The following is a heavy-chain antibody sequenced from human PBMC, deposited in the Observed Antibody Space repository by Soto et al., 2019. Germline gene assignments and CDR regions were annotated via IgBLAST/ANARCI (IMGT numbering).Heavy chain of an antibody. CDR3: ARVSRRYYYYGTDV. CDR1: GVSFSGYY. Sequence: SETLSLTCAVYGVSFSGYYWSWIRQPPGKGLEWIGEINHSGSSNYNPSLKSRVTISVDTSKNQFSLKLSSVTAADTAVYYCARVSRRYYYYGTDVWGQGTTVTVSS. J-gene: IGHJ6*02. V-gene: IGHV4-34*01. CDR2: INHSGSS.